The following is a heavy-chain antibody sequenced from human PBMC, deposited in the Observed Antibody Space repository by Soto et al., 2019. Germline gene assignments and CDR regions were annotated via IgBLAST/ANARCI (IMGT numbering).Heavy chain of an antibody. CDR3: ARGVRYFDWLLFPATHYYYYYYMDV. Sequence: KPSETLSLTCTVSGGSISSYYGSWIRQPPGKGLEWIGYIYYSGSTNYNPSLKSRVTISVDTSKNQFSLKLSSVTAADTAVYYCARGVRYFDWLLFPATHYYYYYYMDVWGKGTTVTVS. CDR2: IYYSGST. CDR1: GGSISSYY. V-gene: IGHV4-59*01. J-gene: IGHJ6*03. D-gene: IGHD3-9*01.